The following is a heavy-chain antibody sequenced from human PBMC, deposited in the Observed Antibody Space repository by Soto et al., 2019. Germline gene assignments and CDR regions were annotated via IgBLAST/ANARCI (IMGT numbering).Heavy chain of an antibody. CDR1: GGSISSEGYY. Sequence: QVQLQESGPGLVKPSQTLSLTCTVSGGSISSEGYYWSWTRQHPGKGLEWIGYIYYSGSTYYNLSPKSRVTISVDTSKNQFSLKLSSVTAADTAVYYCARAPQAYYCGMDVWGQGTTVTVSS. V-gene: IGHV4-31*03. CDR2: IYYSGST. CDR3: ARAPQAYYCGMDV. J-gene: IGHJ6*02.